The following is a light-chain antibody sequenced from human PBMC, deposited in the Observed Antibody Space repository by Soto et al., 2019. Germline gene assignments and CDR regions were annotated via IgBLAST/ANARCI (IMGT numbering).Light chain of an antibody. CDR2: SAS. CDR3: LQDYTYPRT. Sequence: IQMTQSPSSQSASVGGRVAMSCRAGQGVRTDLGWYQQQPGKAPRLLIYSASSLQTGVPSRFSGDGSGTDFTLTIDSLQPEDFATYYCLQDYTYPRTFGGGTKVDIK. J-gene: IGKJ4*01. CDR1: QGVRTD. V-gene: IGKV1-6*01.